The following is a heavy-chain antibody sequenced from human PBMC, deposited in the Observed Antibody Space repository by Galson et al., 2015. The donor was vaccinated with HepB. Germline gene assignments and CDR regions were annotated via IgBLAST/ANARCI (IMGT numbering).Heavy chain of an antibody. J-gene: IGHJ4*02. CDR3: ARQGYYTILTAYYGVFYFDY. CDR1: GYSFTSYW. Sequence: QSGAEVKKPGESLKISCKVSGYSFTSYWIGWVRQMPGKGLEWMGIIYPGDSDTRFSPSFQGQVTISADTSISTAYLQWSGLKASDTAMYYCARQGYYTILTAYYGVFYFDYWGQGTLVTVSS. CDR2: IYPGDSDT. D-gene: IGHD3-9*01. V-gene: IGHV5-51*01.